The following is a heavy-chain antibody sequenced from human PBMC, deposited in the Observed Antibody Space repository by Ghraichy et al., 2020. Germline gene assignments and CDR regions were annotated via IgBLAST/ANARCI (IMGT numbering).Heavy chain of an antibody. Sequence: SETLSLTCTVSGGSISSRIYYWGWIRQRTGKGREWIVTFYYSGSNYYNPSLKSRVTISVDTSKNQFSLKLSSVTAADTAVYYCARLGGDAKKIMITFGGVHLGTWFDPCGQGTLVTVSS. D-gene: IGHD3-16*01. CDR1: GGSISSRIYY. CDR3: ARLGGDAKKIMITFGGVHLGTWFDP. J-gene: IGHJ5*02. V-gene: IGHV4-39*01. CDR2: FYYSGSN.